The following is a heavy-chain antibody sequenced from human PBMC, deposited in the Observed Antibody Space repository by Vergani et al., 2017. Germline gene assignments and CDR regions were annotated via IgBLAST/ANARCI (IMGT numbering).Heavy chain of an antibody. CDR3: ARGMTTETTDLDGFDI. CDR1: SFSVSSHY. V-gene: IGHV3-66*02. J-gene: IGHJ3*02. D-gene: IGHD4-17*01. CDR2: INIGGRT. Sequence: LVESGGGLVQPGGSLRLSCSASSFSVSSHYMPWVRQAPGKGLEWVSTINIGGRTSYTAYVKGRLTLTRDDAKNTLHLQMNSLRPEDTAVYYCARGMTTETTDLDGFDIWGQGTMVSVSS.